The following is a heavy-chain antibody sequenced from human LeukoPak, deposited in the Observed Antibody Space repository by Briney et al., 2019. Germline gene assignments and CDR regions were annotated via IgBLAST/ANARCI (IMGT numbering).Heavy chain of an antibody. CDR2: IYYSGST. D-gene: IGHD3-10*01. Sequence: SETLSLTCTVSGGSISSYYWSWIRQPPGKGLEWIGYIYYSGSTNYNPSLKSRVTISVDTSKNQFSLKLSSVTAADTAVYYCARGLYYYGSGSFYYYYYGMDVWGQGTTVTVSS. CDR3: ARGLYYYGSGSFYYYYYGMDV. CDR1: GGSISSYY. J-gene: IGHJ6*02. V-gene: IGHV4-59*12.